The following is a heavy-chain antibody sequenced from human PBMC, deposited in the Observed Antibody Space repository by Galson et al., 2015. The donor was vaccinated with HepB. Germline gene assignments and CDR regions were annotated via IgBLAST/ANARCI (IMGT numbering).Heavy chain of an antibody. J-gene: IGHJ6*02. CDR3: ARDRGPYSPFYGMDV. Sequence: SLRLSCAASGFTFSSYGMHWVRQAPGKGLEWVAVIWYDGSNKYYADSGKGRFTISRDNSKNTLYLQMNSLRAEDTAVYYCARDRGPYSPFYGMDVWGQGTTVTVSS. CDR1: GFTFSSYG. D-gene: IGHD2-15*01. V-gene: IGHV3-33*01. CDR2: IWYDGSNK.